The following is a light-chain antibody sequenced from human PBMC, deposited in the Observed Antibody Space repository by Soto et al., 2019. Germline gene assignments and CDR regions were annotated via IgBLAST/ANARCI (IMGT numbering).Light chain of an antibody. CDR3: QHLNSYPIT. J-gene: IGKJ5*01. CDR2: KAS. CDR1: QTISSW. V-gene: IGKV1-5*03. Sequence: QMPQSHSTLSGSVGDRVTITCRASQTISSWLAWYQQKPGKAPKLLIYKASTLKSGVPSRFSGSGSGTDFTLTISSLQPEDFATYYCQHLNSYPITFAQRTRLAIK.